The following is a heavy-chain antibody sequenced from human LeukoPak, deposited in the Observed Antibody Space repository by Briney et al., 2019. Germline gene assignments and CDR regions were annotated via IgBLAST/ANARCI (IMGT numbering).Heavy chain of an antibody. D-gene: IGHD6-19*01. CDR3: ARDHIAVAGNAAFDI. J-gene: IGHJ3*02. V-gene: IGHV1-18*01. CDR1: GYTFTSYG. CDR2: ISAYNGNT. Sequence: GASVKVSCKASGYTFTSYGISWGRQAPGQGLEWMGWISAYNGNTNYAQKLQGRVTMTTDTSTSTAYMELRSLRSDDTAVYYCARDHIAVAGNAAFDIWGQGTMVTVSS.